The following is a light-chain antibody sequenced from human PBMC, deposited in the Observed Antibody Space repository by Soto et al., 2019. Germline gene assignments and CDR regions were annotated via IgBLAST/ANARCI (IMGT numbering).Light chain of an antibody. CDR2: GAS. J-gene: IGKJ1*01. CDR1: QGVTTD. V-gene: IGKV3-15*01. CDR3: QQYYTWPRT. Sequence: ETVMTQFQATLSVSQGERATLSCRASQGVTTDLAWYQQKPGQVPRLLIYGASTRATGVPARFSGSGSGTEFTLTISSLQSEDFAVYDCQQYYTWPRTFGQGTKVEIK.